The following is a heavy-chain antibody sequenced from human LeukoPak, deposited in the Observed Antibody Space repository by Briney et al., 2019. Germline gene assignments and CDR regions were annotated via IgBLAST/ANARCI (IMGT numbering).Heavy chain of an antibody. J-gene: IGHJ5*02. D-gene: IGHD3-3*01. CDR3: ARSQGRISYYDMWNVYSNWIGP. Sequence: GASVTLSRDASGYTFTSCGFSWVWHRHAPGKGWEWFTSAYNGGRNNEQTLQGRLTMTTHTTTSTAYMELRSLTSDNTAVYYCARSQGRISYYDMWNVYSNWIGPWGQGTLVTVSS. CDR1: GYTFTSCG. CDR2: TSAYNGGR. V-gene: IGHV1-18*01.